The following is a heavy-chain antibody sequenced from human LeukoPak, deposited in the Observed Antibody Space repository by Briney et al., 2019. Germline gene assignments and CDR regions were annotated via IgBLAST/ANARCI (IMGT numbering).Heavy chain of an antibody. CDR2: IYYSGST. D-gene: IGHD4-17*01. Sequence: PSQTLSLTCTVSGGSISSGDYYWSWIRQPPGKGLEWIGYIYYSGSTNYNPSLKSRVTISVDTSKNQFSLKLSSVTAADTAVYYCARGGTTVTTLNWFDPWGQGTLVTVSS. CDR3: ARGGTTVTTLNWFDP. J-gene: IGHJ5*02. CDR1: GGSISSGDYY. V-gene: IGHV4-30-4*08.